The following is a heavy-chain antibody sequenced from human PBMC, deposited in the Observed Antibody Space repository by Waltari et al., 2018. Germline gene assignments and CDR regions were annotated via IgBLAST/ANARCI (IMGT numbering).Heavy chain of an antibody. D-gene: IGHD6-19*01. J-gene: IGHJ3*02. CDR3: ARDRDGWYGGAFDI. CDR2: IKQDGSEK. CDR1: GFTFSSYW. V-gene: IGHV3-7*03. Sequence: EVQLVESGGGLVQPGGSLRLSCAASGFTFSSYWMSWVRQAPGKGLEWVANIKQDGSEKYYVDSVKGRFTISRDNSKNTLYLQMNSLRAEDTAVYYCARDRDGWYGGAFDIWGQGTMVTVSS.